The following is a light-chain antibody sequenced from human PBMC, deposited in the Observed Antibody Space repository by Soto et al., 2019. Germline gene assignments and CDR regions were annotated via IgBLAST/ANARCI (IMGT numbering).Light chain of an antibody. V-gene: IGKV1-5*01. J-gene: IGKJ1*01. Sequence: DIQVTQSPPTLSASVGDRVTITCRASQTISTWMAWYQQKPGKAPKLLVYDASTLQSGVPSRFSGSGSGTDFTLTINRLQPDDFATYYCQHYNSFPWTFGQGTKVDIK. CDR1: QTISTW. CDR3: QHYNSFPWT. CDR2: DAS.